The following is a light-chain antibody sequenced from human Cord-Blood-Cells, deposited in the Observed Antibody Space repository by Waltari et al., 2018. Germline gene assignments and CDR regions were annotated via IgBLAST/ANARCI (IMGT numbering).Light chain of an antibody. Sequence: DIQSTQSPSFPSASVGDRATITCRASQGISSYLAWYQQKPGKAPKLLIYAASTLQSGVPSRFSGSGSGTEFTLTISSLQPEDFATYYCQQLNSYPLTFGGGTKVEIK. CDR1: QGISSY. CDR2: AAS. CDR3: QQLNSYPLT. J-gene: IGKJ4*01. V-gene: IGKV1-9*01.